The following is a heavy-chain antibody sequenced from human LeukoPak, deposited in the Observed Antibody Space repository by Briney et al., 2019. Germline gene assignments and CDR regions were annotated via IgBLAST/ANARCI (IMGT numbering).Heavy chain of an antibody. V-gene: IGHV5-51*01. Sequence: WMRIIYPGDSDTRYSPSFQGQVTISADKSISTAYLQWSSLKASDTAMYYCARVLCTSCEPYWGQGTLVTVSS. CDR2: IYPGDSDT. D-gene: IGHD2-2*01. J-gene: IGHJ4*02. CDR3: ARVLCTSCEPY.